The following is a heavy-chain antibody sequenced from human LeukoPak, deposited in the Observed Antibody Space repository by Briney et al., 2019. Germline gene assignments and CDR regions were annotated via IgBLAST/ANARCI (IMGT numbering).Heavy chain of an antibody. CDR2: INHSGST. Sequence: SETLSLTCAVYGGSFSGYYWSWIRQPPGKGLEWIGEINHSGSTNYNPSLKSRVTISVDTSKNQFSLKLSSVTAADTAVYYCARAGRTMVRGVIRYWGQGTLDTVSS. CDR3: ARAGRTMVRGVIRY. V-gene: IGHV4-34*01. CDR1: GGSFSGYY. D-gene: IGHD3-10*01. J-gene: IGHJ4*02.